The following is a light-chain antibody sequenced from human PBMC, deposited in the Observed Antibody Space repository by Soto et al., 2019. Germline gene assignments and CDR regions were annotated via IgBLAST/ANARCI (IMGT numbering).Light chain of an antibody. J-gene: IGLJ1*01. CDR3: CSYTVSGTYV. Sequence: QSALTQPASVSGSPGQSITISCTGTSRYVGGYNYVSWYQQHPGKAPKLMIYAVSNRPSGVSNRFSGSKSGNTATLTISGLQAEDEADYYCCSYTVSGTYVFGTGTKVTVL. CDR2: AVS. V-gene: IGLV2-14*01. CDR1: SRYVGGYNY.